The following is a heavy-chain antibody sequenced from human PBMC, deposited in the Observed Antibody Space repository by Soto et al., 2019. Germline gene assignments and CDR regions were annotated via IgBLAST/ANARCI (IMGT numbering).Heavy chain of an antibody. CDR3: ARNAVAGYWYFDL. V-gene: IGHV3-33*01. CDR1: GFTFSSYG. J-gene: IGHJ2*01. CDR2: IWYDGSNK. D-gene: IGHD6-19*01. Sequence: QVQLVESGGGVVQPGRSLRLSCVASGFTFSSYGMHWVRQAPGKGLEWVAVIWYDGSNKYYADSVKGRFTISRDNSKNTLYLQMNSLRAEDTAVYYCARNAVAGYWYFDLWGRGTLVTVSS.